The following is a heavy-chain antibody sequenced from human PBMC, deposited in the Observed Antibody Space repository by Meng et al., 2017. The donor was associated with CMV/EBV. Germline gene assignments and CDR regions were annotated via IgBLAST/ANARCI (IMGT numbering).Heavy chain of an antibody. V-gene: IGHV1-18*01. CDR1: GYTFTSYG. CDR2: ISAYNGNT. D-gene: IGHD2-15*01. CDR3: ARVRYCSGDSCYEDYYYGMDV. J-gene: IGHJ6*02. Sequence: ASVKVSCKASGYTFTSYGISWVRQAPGQGLEWMGWISAYNGNTNYAQKLQGRVTMTTDTSTSTAYMELRSLRSDDTAVYYCARVRYCSGDSCYEDYYYGMDVWGQGTTVTVSS.